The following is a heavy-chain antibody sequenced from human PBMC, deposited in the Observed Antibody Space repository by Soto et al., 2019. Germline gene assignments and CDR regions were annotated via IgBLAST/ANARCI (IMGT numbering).Heavy chain of an antibody. V-gene: IGHV3-64D*06. CDR2: ISNNGDTT. J-gene: IGHJ5*01. Sequence: GGSLRLSCSASGFSFSVYPMHWVRQAPGKGLEYVSAISNNGDTTYYADSVKGRFTISRDNSRNTLYLQMTSLRADDTALYYCVKDRSIRVASWWDSWGQGTLVTVSS. CDR1: GFSFSVYP. CDR3: VKDRSIRVASWWDS. D-gene: IGHD5-12*01.